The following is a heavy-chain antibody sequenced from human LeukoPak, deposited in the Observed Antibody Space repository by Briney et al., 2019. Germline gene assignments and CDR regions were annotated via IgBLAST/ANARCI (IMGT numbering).Heavy chain of an antibody. CDR2: ISGSGGST. CDR1: GFTFSSYA. D-gene: IGHD3-10*01. J-gene: IGHJ4*02. V-gene: IGHV3-23*01. Sequence: GGSLRLSCAASGFTFSSYAMSWVRQAPGKGLEWVSAISGSGGSTYYADSVKDRFTISRDNSKNTLYLQMNSLRAEDTAVYYCAKGPNNYYGSGSGLFYYFDYWGQGTLVTVSS. CDR3: AKGPNNYYGSGSGLFYYFDY.